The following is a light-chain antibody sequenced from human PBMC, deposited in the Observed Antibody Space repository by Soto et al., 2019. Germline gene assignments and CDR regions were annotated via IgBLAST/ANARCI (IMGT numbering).Light chain of an antibody. Sequence: EIVMTQSPAGLYVSQVERSTLSFSASQNVNSNLAWYQQKPGQAPRLLIYGASTRATGIPARFSGSGSGTELTLTISSLQSEDFAVYYCQQYNNWPPITFGQGTRLEIK. CDR1: QNVNSN. J-gene: IGKJ5*01. CDR3: QQYNNWPPIT. CDR2: GAS. V-gene: IGKV3-15*01.